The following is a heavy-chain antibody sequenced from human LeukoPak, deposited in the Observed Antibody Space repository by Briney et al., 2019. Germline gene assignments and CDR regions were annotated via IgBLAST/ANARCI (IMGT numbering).Heavy chain of an antibody. CDR3: ASGANIAVDY. V-gene: IGHV4-28*05. J-gene: IGHJ4*02. CDR1: GYSISSNNW. Sequence: PSETLSLTCAVSGYSISSNNWWGWIRQSPGKGLEWIGYIYHSGSIYNNPSLKSRLTMSVDTSKNQFSLKLSSVTAVDSAVYYCASGANIAVDYWGQGTLVTVSS. D-gene: IGHD4/OR15-4a*01. CDR2: IYHSGSI.